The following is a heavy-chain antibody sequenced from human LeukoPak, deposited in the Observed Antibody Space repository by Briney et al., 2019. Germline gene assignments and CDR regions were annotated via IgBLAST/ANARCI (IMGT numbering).Heavy chain of an antibody. Sequence: GESLKSSCKGSGYSFTSYWSGWVRQMPGKGLEGRGIIYPGDSDTRYSPYFQGQVTISADKSISTAYLQWRSLKASDTAMYYCARHSWGYYYYYMDVWGKGTPVTVSS. D-gene: IGHD7-27*01. CDR2: IYPGDSDT. V-gene: IGHV5-51*01. J-gene: IGHJ6*03. CDR1: GYSFTSYW. CDR3: ARHSWGYYYYYMDV.